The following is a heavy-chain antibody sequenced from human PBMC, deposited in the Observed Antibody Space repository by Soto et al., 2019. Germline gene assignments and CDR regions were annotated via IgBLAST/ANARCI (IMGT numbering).Heavy chain of an antibody. J-gene: IGHJ6*02. CDR2: ISGSGGRT. V-gene: IGHV3-23*01. CDR3: ARGYDQRGGMDV. Sequence: EVQLLESGGGLVQPGGSLRLSCAASGFTFNNYAVTWVRQAPGKGLKWVSAISGSGGRTYYADYVKGRFTISRDNSKNTLYLQMTSLRAEDTAVYYCARGYDQRGGMDVWGQGTTVTVSS. D-gene: IGHD3-16*01. CDR1: GFTFNNYA.